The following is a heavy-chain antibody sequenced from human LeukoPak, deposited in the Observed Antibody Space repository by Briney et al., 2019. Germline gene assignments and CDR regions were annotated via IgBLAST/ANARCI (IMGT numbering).Heavy chain of an antibody. CDR2: IIPIFGTA. CDR3: ARATYYYDSSGLYPPDY. D-gene: IGHD3-22*01. J-gene: IGHJ4*02. CDR1: GGTFSSYA. V-gene: IGHV1-69*13. Sequence: AAVKVSCKASGGTFSSYAISWVRQAPGQGLEWMGGIIPIFGTANYAQKFQGRVTITADESTSTAYMELSSLRSEDTAVYYCARATYYYDSSGLYPPDYWGQGTLVTVSS.